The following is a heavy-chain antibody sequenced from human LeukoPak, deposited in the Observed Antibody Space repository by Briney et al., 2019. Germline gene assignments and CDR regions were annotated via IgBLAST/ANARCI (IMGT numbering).Heavy chain of an antibody. J-gene: IGHJ4*02. CDR1: GFTFSSYW. Sequence: PGGSLRLSCAASGFTFSSYWMHWVRQAPAKGLVWVSGINSDDSSTIYADSVKGRFTISRDNAKNTLYLQMSSLRAEDTAVYYCARGGVVAACDYWGQGTLVTVSP. V-gene: IGHV3-74*01. D-gene: IGHD1-26*01. CDR3: ARGGVVAACDY. CDR2: INSDDSST.